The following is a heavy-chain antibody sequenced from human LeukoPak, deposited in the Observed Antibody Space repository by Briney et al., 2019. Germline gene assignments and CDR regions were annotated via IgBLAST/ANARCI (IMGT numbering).Heavy chain of an antibody. J-gene: IGHJ6*02. Sequence: ASVKVSCKASGYTFTSYGIGWVRQAPGQGLEWMGWISAYNGNTNYAQKLQGRVTMTTDTSTSTAYMELRSLRSDDTAVYYCARDRVRGVGYYYYGMDVWGQGTTVTVSS. CDR1: GYTFTSYG. CDR3: ARDRVRGVGYYYYGMDV. CDR2: ISAYNGNT. V-gene: IGHV1-18*01. D-gene: IGHD3-10*01.